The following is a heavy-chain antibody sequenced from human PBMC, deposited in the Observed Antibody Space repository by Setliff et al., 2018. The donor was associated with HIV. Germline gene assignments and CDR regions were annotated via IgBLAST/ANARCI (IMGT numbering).Heavy chain of an antibody. CDR1: GGSINNAFYY. CDR2: IFYDGRT. J-gene: IGHJ4*02. Sequence: SETLSLTCTVSGGSINNAFYYWNWIRQHPGKGLEWIGSIFYDGRTHYSPSLKSRFIISIDTSKNQFSLRLNSVTAADTAVYYCARDFSGFDSWGRGTLVTVTS. D-gene: IGHD2-15*01. V-gene: IGHV4-31*03. CDR3: ARDFSGFDS.